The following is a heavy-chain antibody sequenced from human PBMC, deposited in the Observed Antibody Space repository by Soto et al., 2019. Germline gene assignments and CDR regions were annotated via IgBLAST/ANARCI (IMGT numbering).Heavy chain of an antibody. J-gene: IGHJ6*02. CDR1: GGTFSRYA. CDR2: IIPIFGTA. V-gene: IGHV1-69*06. CDR3: ARDKIRDHWSRTSGYFWRSGMDG. Sequence: SVKVSCTASGGTFSRYAISWVRQAPGQGLEWMGGIIPIFGTANYAQKFQGRVTITADKSTSTAYMELSSLRSEDTAVYYCARDKIRDHWSRTSGYFWRSGMDGWGHGPTVTVAS. D-gene: IGHD2-2*01.